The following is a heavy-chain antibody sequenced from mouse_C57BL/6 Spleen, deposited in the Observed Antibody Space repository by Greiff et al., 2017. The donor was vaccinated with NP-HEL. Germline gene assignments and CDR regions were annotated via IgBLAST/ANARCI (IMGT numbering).Heavy chain of an antibody. CDR1: GFTFSDFY. D-gene: IGHD2-1*01. V-gene: IGHV7-1*01. Sequence: EVQVVESGGGLVQSGRSLRLSCATSGFTFSDFYMEWVRQAPGKGLEWIAASRNKANDYTTEYSASVKGRFIVSRDTSQSILYLQMNALRAEDTAIYYCARDLYGNYSAMDYWGQGTSVTVSS. CDR3: ARDLYGNYSAMDY. J-gene: IGHJ4*01. CDR2: SRNKANDYTT.